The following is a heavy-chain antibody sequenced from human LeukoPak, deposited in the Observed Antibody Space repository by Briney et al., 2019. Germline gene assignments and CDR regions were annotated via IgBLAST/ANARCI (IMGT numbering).Heavy chain of an antibody. D-gene: IGHD1-14*01. CDR1: GGSISFYY. Sequence: SETLSLTCTVSGGSISFYYWSWIRQPPGKGLEWIGFIYYSGSTYYNPSLKSRVTISVDTSKNQFSLKLSSVTAADTAVYYCAREEPYGWFDPWGQGTLVTVSS. CDR3: AREEPYGWFDP. CDR2: IYYSGST. V-gene: IGHV4-59*12. J-gene: IGHJ5*02.